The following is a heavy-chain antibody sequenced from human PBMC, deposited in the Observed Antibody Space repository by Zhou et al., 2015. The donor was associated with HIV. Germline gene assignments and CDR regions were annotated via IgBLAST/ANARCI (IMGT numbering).Heavy chain of an antibody. V-gene: IGHV1-46*01. CDR1: GYTFSNFY. CDR3: ARDPGRGGTYSGYFDY. CDR2: INPSGGST. Sequence: QVQLVQSGTEVKKPGASVKVSCKTSGYTFSNFYMHWVRQAPGQGLEWMGIINPSGGSTSYAQKFQGRITLTRDTSTSTLYMELSSLRSEDTAVYYCARDPGRGGTYSGYFDYVGPGNPGPPSPQ. D-gene: IGHD1-26*01. J-gene: IGHJ4*02.